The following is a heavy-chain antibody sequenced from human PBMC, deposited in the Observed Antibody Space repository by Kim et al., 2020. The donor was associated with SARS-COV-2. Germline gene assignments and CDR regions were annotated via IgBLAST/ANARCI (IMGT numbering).Heavy chain of an antibody. CDR1: GFTFSSYS. CDR2: ISSSSSYI. J-gene: IGHJ6*02. D-gene: IGHD5-12*01. V-gene: IGHV3-21*01. CDR3: ARNVDIVATIYYYYGMDV. Sequence: GGSLRLSCAASGFTFSSYSMNWVRQAPGKGLEWVSSISSSSSYIYYADSVKGRFTISRDNAKNSLYLQMNSLRAEDTAVYYCARNVDIVATIYYYYGMDVGGQGTTVTVSS.